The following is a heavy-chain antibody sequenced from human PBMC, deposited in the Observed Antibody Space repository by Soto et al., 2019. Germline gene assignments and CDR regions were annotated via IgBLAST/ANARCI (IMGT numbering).Heavy chain of an antibody. CDR2: IRSKTNNYVT. J-gene: IGHJ5*02. V-gene: IGHV3-73*01. Sequence: GGSLRLSCVGSGFTFSAAAIHWVRQAPGQGLEWIGRIRSKTNNYVTAYSASVEGRFTLSRDDSRNTTYLEMQSLRVEDTAVYFCTASHHWGQGTLVTVSS. CDR1: GFTFSAAA. CDR3: TASHH.